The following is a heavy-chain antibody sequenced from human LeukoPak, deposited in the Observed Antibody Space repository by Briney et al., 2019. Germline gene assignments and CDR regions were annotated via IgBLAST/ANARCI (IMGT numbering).Heavy chain of an antibody. J-gene: IGHJ4*02. CDR2: IYYSGST. CDR3: ARWSRDGYNYFDY. D-gene: IGHD5-24*01. Sequence: SETLSLTCTVSGGSISSYYWTWIRQPPGKGLEWIGYIYYSGSTNYNPSLKGRVTISLDTSKNQFSLKLSSVTAADTAVYYCARWSRDGYNYFDYWGQGTLVTVSS. CDR1: GGSISSYY. V-gene: IGHV4-59*01.